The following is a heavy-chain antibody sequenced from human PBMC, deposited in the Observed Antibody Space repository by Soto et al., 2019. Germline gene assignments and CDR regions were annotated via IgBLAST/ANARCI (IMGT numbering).Heavy chain of an antibody. CDR1: GGSISSYY. CDR2: IYYSGST. V-gene: IGHV4-59*01. CDR3: CRRAPEGFDP. J-gene: IGHJ5*02. Sequence: PSETLSLTCTVSGGSISSYYWSWIRQPPGKGLEWIGYIYYSGSTNYNPSLKSRVTISVDTSKNQFSLKLSSVTAADTALYYCCRRAPEGFDPWGQGTLVTVSS.